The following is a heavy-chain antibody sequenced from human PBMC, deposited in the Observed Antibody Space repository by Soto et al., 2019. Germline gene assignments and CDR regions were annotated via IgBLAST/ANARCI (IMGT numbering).Heavy chain of an antibody. V-gene: IGHV3-9*01. CDR3: AKGYYGSGSYYNDGYMDV. CDR1: GFTFDDYA. CDR2: ISWNSGSI. J-gene: IGHJ6*03. D-gene: IGHD3-10*01. Sequence: DVQLVESGGGLVQPGRSLRLSCAASGFTFDDYAMHWVRQAPGKGLEWVSGISWNSGSIGYADSVKGRFTISRDNAKNSLYLQMNSLRAEDTALYYCAKGYYGSGSYYNDGYMDVWGKGTTVTVSS.